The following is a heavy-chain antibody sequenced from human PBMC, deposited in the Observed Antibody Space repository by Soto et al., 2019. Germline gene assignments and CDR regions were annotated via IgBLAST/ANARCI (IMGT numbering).Heavy chain of an antibody. D-gene: IGHD3-3*01. CDR1: GYSFTSYW. J-gene: IGHJ5*02. V-gene: IGHV5-51*01. CDR3: ARHGQYYDFWSGYYDNWFDP. CDR2: IYPGDSDT. Sequence: GESLKISCKGSGYSFTSYWIGWVRQMPGKGLEWMGIIYPGDSDTRYSPSFQGQVTISADKSISTAYLQWSSLKASDTAMYYCARHGQYYDFWSGYYDNWFDPWGQGTLVTVSS.